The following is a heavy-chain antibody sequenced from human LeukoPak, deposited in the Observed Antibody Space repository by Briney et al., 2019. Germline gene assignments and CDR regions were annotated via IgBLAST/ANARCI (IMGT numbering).Heavy chain of an antibody. J-gene: IGHJ5*02. D-gene: IGHD3-22*01. Sequence: SETLSLTCTVSGGSISSYYWSWIRQPPGKGLEWIGYIYYSGSTNYNPSLKSRVTISVDTSKNQFSLKLSSVTAADTAVYYCARHSRFARYYYDSSESNWSDPWGQGTLVNVSS. CDR3: ARHSRFARYYYDSSESNWSDP. V-gene: IGHV4-59*08. CDR1: GGSISSYY. CDR2: IYYSGST.